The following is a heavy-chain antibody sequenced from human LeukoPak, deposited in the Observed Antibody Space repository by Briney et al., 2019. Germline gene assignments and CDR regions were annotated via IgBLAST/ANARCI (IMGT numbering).Heavy chain of an antibody. Sequence: GGSLRLSCVASGFTASSYWMSWVRQAPGKGLEWVANIKQDGSEKYYVDSVKGRFTISRDSAKNSLYLQTNSLRAEDTAVYYCARALGYSSGCGDYWGQGTLVTVSS. D-gene: IGHD6-19*01. CDR3: ARALGYSSGCGDY. CDR1: GFTASSYW. V-gene: IGHV3-7*01. J-gene: IGHJ4*02. CDR2: IKQDGSEK.